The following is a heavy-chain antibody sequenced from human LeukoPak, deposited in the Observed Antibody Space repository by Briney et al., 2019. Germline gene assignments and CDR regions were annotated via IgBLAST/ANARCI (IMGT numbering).Heavy chain of an antibody. J-gene: IGHJ5*02. V-gene: IGHV1-8*02. CDR3: ARDRPGRYCSSTSCYTASPFDP. CDR2: MNPNSGNT. D-gene: IGHD2-2*02. CDR1: GYTFTSYG. Sequence: GASVKVSCKASGYTFTSYGINWVRQATGQGLEWMGWMNPNSGNTGYAQKFQGRVTMTRNTSISTAYMELSSLRSEDTAVYYCARDRPGRYCSSTSCYTASPFDPWGQGTLVIVSS.